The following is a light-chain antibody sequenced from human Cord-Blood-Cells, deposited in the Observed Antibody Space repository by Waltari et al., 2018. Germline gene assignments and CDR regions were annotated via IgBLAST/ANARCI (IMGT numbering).Light chain of an antibody. J-gene: IGLJ2*01. V-gene: IGLV3-21*04. CDR1: NLGSKS. CDR2: YDS. Sequence: SYVLTQPPSVSVAPGKTARITCGGYNLGSKSVQWYQQKPGPAPVLVIYYDSDRPSGIPERFSGSNSGNTATLTISRVEAGDEADYYCQVWDSSSDHVVFGGGTKLTVL. CDR3: QVWDSSSDHVV.